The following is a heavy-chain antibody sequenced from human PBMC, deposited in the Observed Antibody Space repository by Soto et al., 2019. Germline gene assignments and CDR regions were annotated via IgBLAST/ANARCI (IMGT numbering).Heavy chain of an antibody. CDR2: ISGSGGST. D-gene: IGHD2-15*01. CDR1: GFTFSSYA. V-gene: IGHV3-23*01. J-gene: IGHJ4*02. CDR3: APVGGNPPGRGYFDY. Sequence: GGSLRLSCAASGFTFSSYAMSWVRQAPGKGLEWVSAISGSGGSTYYADSVKGRFTNSRDNSKNTLYLQMNSLRAEDTAVYYCAPVGGNPPGRGYFDYWGQGTLVTVSS.